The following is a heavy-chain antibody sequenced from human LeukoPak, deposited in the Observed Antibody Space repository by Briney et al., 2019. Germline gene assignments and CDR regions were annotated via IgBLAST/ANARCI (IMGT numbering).Heavy chain of an antibody. CDR2: IYYSGST. V-gene: IGHV4-59*01. D-gene: IGHD6-13*01. CDR3: ATRIGSWLAFDY. Sequence: SETLSLTCTVSGGSISSYYWSWIRQPPGKGLEWIGYIYYSGSTNYNPSLKSRVTISVDTSKNQFSLKLSSVTAADTAVYYCATRIGSWLAFDYWGQGTLVTVSS. CDR1: GGSISSYY. J-gene: IGHJ4*02.